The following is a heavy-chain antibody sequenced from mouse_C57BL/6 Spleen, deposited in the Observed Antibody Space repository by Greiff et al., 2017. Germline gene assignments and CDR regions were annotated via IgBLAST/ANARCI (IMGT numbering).Heavy chain of an antibody. J-gene: IGHJ4*01. CDR1: GYTFTSYW. V-gene: IGHV1-50*01. Sequence: VQLQQPGAELVKPGASVKLSCKASGYTFTSYWMQWVKQRPGQGLEWIGEIDPSDSYTNYNQKFKGKATLTVDPSSSTAYLQLSSLTSEDSAVYYCARYGNYPYAMDYWGQGTSVTVSS. CDR2: IDPSDSYT. CDR3: ARYGNYPYAMDY. D-gene: IGHD2-1*01.